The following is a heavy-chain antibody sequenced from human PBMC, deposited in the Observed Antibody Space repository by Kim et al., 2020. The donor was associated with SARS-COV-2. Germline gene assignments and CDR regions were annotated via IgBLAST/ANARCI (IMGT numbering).Heavy chain of an antibody. J-gene: IGHJ3*02. Sequence: GGSLRLSCAASGFTFSSYAMSWVRQAPGKGLEWVSAISGSGGSTYYADSVKGRFTISRDNSKNTLYLQMNSLRAEDTAVYYCAKDYVVRGVITPNDAFDIWGQGTMVTVSS. CDR2: ISGSGGST. CDR3: AKDYVVRGVITPNDAFDI. D-gene: IGHD3-10*01. CDR1: GFTFSSYA. V-gene: IGHV3-23*01.